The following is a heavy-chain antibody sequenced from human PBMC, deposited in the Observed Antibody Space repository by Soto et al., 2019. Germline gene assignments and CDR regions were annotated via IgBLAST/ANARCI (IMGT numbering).Heavy chain of an antibody. J-gene: IGHJ5*02. CDR3: AYRTLVGLMTTVTTGGFDP. Sequence: EVQLLESGGGLVQPGGSLRLSCAASGFTFSNYAMNWVRQAPGKGLEWVSAISGNGANTHYADSVTGRFTISRENSKSMLYRQMNSLRAEDTAVYYCAYRTLVGLMTTVTTGGFDPWGQGNLVTVS. CDR2: ISGNGANT. V-gene: IGHV3-23*01. D-gene: IGHD4-17*01. CDR1: GFTFSNYA.